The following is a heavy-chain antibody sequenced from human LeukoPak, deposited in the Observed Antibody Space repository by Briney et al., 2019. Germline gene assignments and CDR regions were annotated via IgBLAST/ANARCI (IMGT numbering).Heavy chain of an antibody. V-gene: IGHV4-39*01. Sequence: MSLETLSLTCTVSGGSISSSSYYWGWIRQPPGKGLEWIGSIYYSGSTYYNPSLKSPVTISLDTSKNQFSLKMSSATAADTAVYYCAENGATQAFDIWGQGTMVTVSS. J-gene: IGHJ3*02. CDR1: GGSISSSSYY. CDR3: AENGATQAFDI. CDR2: IYYSGST. D-gene: IGHD1-26*01.